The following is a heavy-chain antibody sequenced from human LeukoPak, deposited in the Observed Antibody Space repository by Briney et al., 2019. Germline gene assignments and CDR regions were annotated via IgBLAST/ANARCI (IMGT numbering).Heavy chain of an antibody. D-gene: IGHD4-23*01. CDR3: ARDVSAGNSEFFDY. V-gene: IGHV1-18*01. J-gene: IGHJ4*02. Sequence: GASVKVSCKASGYTFTHYTINWVRQAPGQGLEWMGWISAYNGNTNYAQKVQDRVTMTTDTSTSTAYTELRSLRSDDTAVYYCARDVSAGNSEFFDYWGQGTLVTVSS. CDR1: GYTFTHYT. CDR2: ISAYNGNT.